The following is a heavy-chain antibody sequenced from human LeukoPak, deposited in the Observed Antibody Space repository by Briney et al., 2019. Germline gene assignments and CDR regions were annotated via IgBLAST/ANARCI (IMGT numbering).Heavy chain of an antibody. CDR3: AIFKPPTTYFYGSGSL. V-gene: IGHV3-30-3*01. CDR2: ISYDGSNK. CDR1: GFTFSSYA. J-gene: IGHJ4*02. D-gene: IGHD3-10*01. Sequence: GGSLRLYCAASGFTFSSYAMHWVRQAPGKGVEWVAVISYDGSNKYYADSVKGRFTISRDNSNNTLYLQMNSLRAEDTAVYYCAIFKPPTTYFYGSGSLWGQGTLVTVSS.